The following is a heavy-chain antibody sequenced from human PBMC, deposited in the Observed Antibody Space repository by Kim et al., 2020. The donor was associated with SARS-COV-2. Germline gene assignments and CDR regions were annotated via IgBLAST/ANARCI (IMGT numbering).Heavy chain of an antibody. CDR3: TRRGEMDYYGMDV. CDR1: GFTFSGSA. V-gene: IGHV3-73*01. J-gene: IGHJ6*02. CDR2: IRSKANSYAT. Sequence: GGSLRLSCAASGFTFSGSAMHWVRQASGKGLEWVGRIRSKANSYATAYAASVKGRFTISRDDSKNTAYLQMNSLKTEDTAVYYCTRRGEMDYYGMDVWGQGTTVTVSS.